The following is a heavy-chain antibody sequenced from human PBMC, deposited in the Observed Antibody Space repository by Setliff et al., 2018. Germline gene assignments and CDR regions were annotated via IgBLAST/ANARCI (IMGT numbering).Heavy chain of an antibody. CDR2: IYPSNSNI. CDR3: ARHRVGNSGYAIPILDF. CDR1: GYSFTDYW. Sequence: PGESLTLSCKASGYSFTDYWIAWVRQMPGKGLEWMGIIYPSNSNIKYSPSFEAQITLSVDKSITTAYLQWSSLKASDTAIYYCARHRVGNSGYAIPILDFWGQGALVTV. D-gene: IGHD5-12*01. J-gene: IGHJ4*02. V-gene: IGHV5-51*01.